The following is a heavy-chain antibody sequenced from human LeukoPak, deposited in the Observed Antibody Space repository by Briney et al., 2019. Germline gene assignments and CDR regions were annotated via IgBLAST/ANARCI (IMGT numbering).Heavy chain of an antibody. CDR2: VYYGGIT. CDR3: ARSHDSSGDYFDY. J-gene: IGHJ4*02. D-gene: IGHD3-22*01. CDR1: GGSISSSNYY. V-gene: IGHV4-30-4*08. Sequence: SETLSLTCTVSGGSISSSNYYWGWIRQPPGKGLEWIGYVYYGGITYYNPSLKSRVTISVDTSKNQFSLKLSSVTAADTAVYYCARSHDSSGDYFDYWGQGTLVTVSS.